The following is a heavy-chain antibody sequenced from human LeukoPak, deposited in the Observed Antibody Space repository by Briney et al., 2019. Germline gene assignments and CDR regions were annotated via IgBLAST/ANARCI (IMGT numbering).Heavy chain of an antibody. CDR2: IYYSGST. D-gene: IGHD2-2*01. Sequence: PSETLPLTCTVSGGSVSGGDYSWSWIRQPPGKGLEWIGHIYYSGSTYYNPSLKSRVTISVDTSKNQFSLKLSSVTAADTAVYYCARVCSNTSCLLDYWGQGTLVTVSS. CDR3: ARVCSNTSCLLDY. CDR1: GGSVSGGDYS. V-gene: IGHV4-30-4*01. J-gene: IGHJ4*02.